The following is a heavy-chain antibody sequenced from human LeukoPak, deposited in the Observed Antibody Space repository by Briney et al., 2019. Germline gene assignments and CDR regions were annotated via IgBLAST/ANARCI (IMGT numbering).Heavy chain of an antibody. D-gene: IGHD6-19*01. J-gene: IGHJ4*02. CDR2: ISYTGDA. V-gene: IGHV4-39*01. CDR3: ARHHRGSGLGGVDY. CDR1: GGSISTSSYY. Sequence: SETLSLTCTVSGGSISTSSYYWGWIRQPPGKGLEWIGFISYTGDAYYNPSLNSRVTMSVDTSNNHFSLTLNSVTAADTALYYCARHHRGSGLGGVDYWGQGTLVSVS.